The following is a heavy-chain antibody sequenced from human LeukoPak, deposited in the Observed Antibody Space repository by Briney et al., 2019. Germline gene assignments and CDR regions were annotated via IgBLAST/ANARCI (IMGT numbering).Heavy chain of an antibody. Sequence: PGGSLRLSCATSGFTFSSYAMSWVRKAPGKGLEWVSGIGASGGSTYYADSVKGRFTISRDNSKNTLYLQMNSLRTEDTAVYYCAKAEGYDILTGLDYWGQGTLVTVSS. CDR1: GFTFSSYA. D-gene: IGHD3-9*01. V-gene: IGHV3-23*01. CDR2: IGASGGST. J-gene: IGHJ4*02. CDR3: AKAEGYDILTGLDY.